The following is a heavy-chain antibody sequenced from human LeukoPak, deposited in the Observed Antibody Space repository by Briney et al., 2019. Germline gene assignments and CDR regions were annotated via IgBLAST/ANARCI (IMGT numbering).Heavy chain of an antibody. J-gene: IGHJ4*02. CDR1: GFTFSSYA. CDR2: ISGSGGST. V-gene: IGHV3-23*01. CDR3: AKLEGLYGSGSYPIDY. D-gene: IGHD3-10*01. Sequence: PGGSLRLSCAASGFTFSSYAMSWVRQAPGKGLEWVSAISGSGGSTYYADSVKGRFTISRDNSKNTLYLQMNSLRAEGTAVYYCAKLEGLYGSGSYPIDYWGQGTLVTVSS.